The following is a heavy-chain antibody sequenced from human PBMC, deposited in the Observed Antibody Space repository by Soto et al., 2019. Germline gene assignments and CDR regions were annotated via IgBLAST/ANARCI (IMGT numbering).Heavy chain of an antibody. J-gene: IGHJ4*02. Sequence: SGPTLVNPTETLTLTCTVSGLSLSHARMGVNWIRQPPGRALEWLAHISSKDEKSYSPSLKSRVTISKDTSKSQVVLTMTNRDPVDTATYYCARIVRYLDSLPEDYWGQGTLVTVSS. D-gene: IGHD3-9*01. CDR1: GLSLSHARMG. V-gene: IGHV2-26*01. CDR2: ISSKDEK. CDR3: ARIVRYLDSLPEDY.